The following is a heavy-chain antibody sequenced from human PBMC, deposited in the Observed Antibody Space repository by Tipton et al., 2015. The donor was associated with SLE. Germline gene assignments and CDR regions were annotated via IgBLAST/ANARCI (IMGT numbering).Heavy chain of an antibody. J-gene: IGHJ4*02. CDR3: ARDQVGATSPYYFDY. CDR2: ISSSSSTI. CDR1: GFTFSSYS. V-gene: IGHV3-48*01. Sequence: SLRLSCAASGFTFSSYSMNWVRQAPGKGLEWVSYISSSSSTIYYADSVKGRFTISRDNAKNSLYLQMNSLRAEDTAVYYCARDQVGATSPYYFDYWGQGTLVTVSS. D-gene: IGHD1-26*01.